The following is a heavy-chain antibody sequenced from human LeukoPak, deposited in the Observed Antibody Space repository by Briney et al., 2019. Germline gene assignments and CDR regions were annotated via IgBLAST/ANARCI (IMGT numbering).Heavy chain of an antibody. CDR1: GGPISSYY. CDR3: ARALYCTNGVCEGFDY. Sequence: KPSETLSLTCTVSGGPISSYYWSWIRQPPGKGLEWIGYIYYSGSTNYNPSLKSRVTISVDTSKNQFSLKLSSVTAADTAVYYCARALYCTNGVCEGFDYWGHGTLVTVSS. D-gene: IGHD2-8*01. V-gene: IGHV4-59*01. J-gene: IGHJ4*01. CDR2: IYYSGST.